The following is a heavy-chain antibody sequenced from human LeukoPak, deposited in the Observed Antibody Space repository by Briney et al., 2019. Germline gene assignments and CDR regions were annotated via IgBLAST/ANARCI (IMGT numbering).Heavy chain of an antibody. J-gene: IGHJ4*02. V-gene: IGHV1-69*13. CDR2: IIPIFGTA. CDR3: ARSIPGDYGDYYY. Sequence: GASVKVSCKASGGTFSIYAISWVRQAPGQGLEWMGGIIPIFGTANYAQKFQGRVTITADESTSTAYMELSSLRSEDTAVYYCARSIPGDYGDYYYWGQGTLVTVSS. CDR1: GGTFSIYA. D-gene: IGHD4-17*01.